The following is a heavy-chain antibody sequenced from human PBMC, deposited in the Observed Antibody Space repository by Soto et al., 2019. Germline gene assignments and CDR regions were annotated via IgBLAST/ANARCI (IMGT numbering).Heavy chain of an antibody. CDR2: IYYSGST. D-gene: IGHD3-10*01. V-gene: IGHV4-39*01. Sequence: QLQLQESGPGLVKPSETLSLTCTVSGGSISSSGYYWGWIRQPPGKGLEWIGNIYYSGSTYYNPSLQTRVTISVDTSKNQVSLKLTSVTAADAAVYYCARLHDSGSYDYWGQGTLVTVSS. J-gene: IGHJ4*02. CDR1: GGSISSSGYY. CDR3: ARLHDSGSYDY.